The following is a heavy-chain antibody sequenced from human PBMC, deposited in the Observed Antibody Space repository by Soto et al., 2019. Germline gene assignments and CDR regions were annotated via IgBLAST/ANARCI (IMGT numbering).Heavy chain of an antibody. Sequence: GGSLRLSCTASGFTFGDYAMSWFRQAPGKGLEWVGFIRSKAYGGTTEYAASVKGRFTISRDDSKSIAYLQMNSLKTEDTAVYYCTRTRITMIVVVTPFDYWGQGTLVTVSS. CDR3: TRTRITMIVVVTPFDY. CDR2: IRSKAYGGTT. J-gene: IGHJ4*02. V-gene: IGHV3-49*03. D-gene: IGHD3-22*01. CDR1: GFTFGDYA.